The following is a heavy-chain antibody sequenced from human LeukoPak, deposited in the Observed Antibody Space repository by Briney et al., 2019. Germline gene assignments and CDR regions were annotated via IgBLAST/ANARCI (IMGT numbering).Heavy chain of an antibody. J-gene: IGHJ3*02. CDR1: GFTFSSYA. CDR3: ARSVHLDPWGAFDI. Sequence: GGSLRLSCATSGFTFSSYAMSWVRQAPGKGLEWVSAIKDNGGSTVYADSVKGRFTISRDTSKNTVYLQMNSLRAGDTAVYYCARSVHLDPWGAFDIWGQGTMVTVSS. CDR2: IKDNGGST. D-gene: IGHD1-1*01. V-gene: IGHV3-23*01.